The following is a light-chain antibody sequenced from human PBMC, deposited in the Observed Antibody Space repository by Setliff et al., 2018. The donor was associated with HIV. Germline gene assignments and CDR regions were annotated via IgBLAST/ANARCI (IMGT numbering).Light chain of an antibody. Sequence: VLTQPPSVSAAPGQNVTISCSGSSSNIANNYVSWYHHLPGTAPKLLIYDTNRRPSGIPDRFSGSKSGTSATLDITGLQAGDEADYYCGTWDSSLSAVVFGGGTQLTVL. CDR3: GTWDSSLSAVV. CDR2: DTN. CDR1: SSNIANNY. J-gene: IGLJ2*01. V-gene: IGLV1-51*01.